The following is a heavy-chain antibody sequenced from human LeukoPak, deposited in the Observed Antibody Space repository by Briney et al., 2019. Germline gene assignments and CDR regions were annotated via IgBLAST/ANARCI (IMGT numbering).Heavy chain of an antibody. CDR1: GFTFSSYE. CDR2: ISSSGSTI. Sequence: GGSLRLSCAASGFTFSSYEMNWVRQAPGKGLEWVSYISSSGSTIYYADSVKGRFTISRDNAKNSLYLQMNSLRAEDTAVYYCAREHGDYGVLDYWGQGTLVTVSS. CDR3: AREHGDYGVLDY. J-gene: IGHJ4*02. V-gene: IGHV3-48*03. D-gene: IGHD4-17*01.